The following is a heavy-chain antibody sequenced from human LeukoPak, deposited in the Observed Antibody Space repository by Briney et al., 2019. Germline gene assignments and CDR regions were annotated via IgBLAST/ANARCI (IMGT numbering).Heavy chain of an antibody. CDR1: GGSISSSSYY. CDR2: IYYSGST. Sequence: PSETLSLTCTVSGGSISSSSYYWGWIRQPPGKGLEWIGSIYYSGSTYYNPSLASRVTMSVDTSKNQFSLKLSSVTAADTAVYYCGRDRRATYYYDSSGYYSDFWGQGTLVTVSS. V-gene: IGHV4-39*07. J-gene: IGHJ4*02. D-gene: IGHD3-22*01. CDR3: GRDRRATYYYDSSGYYSDF.